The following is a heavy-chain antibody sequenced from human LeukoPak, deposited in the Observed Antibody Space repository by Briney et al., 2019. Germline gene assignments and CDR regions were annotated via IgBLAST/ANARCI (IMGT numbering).Heavy chain of an antibody. V-gene: IGHV3-23*01. J-gene: IGHJ4*02. CDR2: LGSSGIDT. D-gene: IGHD4-17*01. CDR3: AKVWYGDYEMYFDY. Sequence: PGGSLRLSCAASGFTFINYAMTWVRQAPGKGLEWVSTLGSSGIDTYYAGSVKGRFTISRDNSQNTLYLQMNSLRADDTAVYYCAKVWYGDYEMYFDYWGQGTLVTVSS. CDR1: GFTFINYA.